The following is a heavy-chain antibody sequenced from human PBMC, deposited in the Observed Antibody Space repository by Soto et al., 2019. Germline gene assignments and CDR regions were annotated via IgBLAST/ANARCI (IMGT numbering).Heavy chain of an antibody. CDR2: ISGSGGST. V-gene: IGHV3-23*01. J-gene: IGHJ3*02. CDR3: AKDLRHLRAIVVVIKSDAFDI. CDR1: GFTFSSYA. D-gene: IGHD3-22*01. Sequence: GGSLRLSCAASGFTFSSYAMSWVRQAPGKGLEWVSAISGSGGSTYYADSVKGRFTISRDNSKNTLYLQMNSLRAEDTAVYYCAKDLRHLRAIVVVIKSDAFDIWGQGTMVTVSS.